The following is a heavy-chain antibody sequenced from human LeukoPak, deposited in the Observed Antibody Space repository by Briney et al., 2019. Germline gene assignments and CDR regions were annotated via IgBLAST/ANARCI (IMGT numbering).Heavy chain of an antibody. CDR1: GFTFSSYG. J-gene: IGHJ3*02. V-gene: IGHV3-30*03. Sequence: GGSLRLSCAASGFTFSSYGMHWVRQAPGKGLEWVAVISYDGSNKYYADSVKGRFTISRDNSKNTLYLQMNSLRAEDTAVYYCARTDYGDYAPPYDAFDIWGQGTMVTVSS. D-gene: IGHD4-17*01. CDR2: ISYDGSNK. CDR3: ARTDYGDYAPPYDAFDI.